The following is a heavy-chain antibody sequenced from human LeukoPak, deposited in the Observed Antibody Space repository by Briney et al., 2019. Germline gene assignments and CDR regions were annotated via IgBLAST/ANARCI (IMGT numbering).Heavy chain of an antibody. V-gene: IGHV4-39*01. CDR2: IYSSGST. CDR1: GGSISSISYY. CDR3: ARRRKYSGYDSS. D-gene: IGHD5-12*01. Sequence: ETLSLTCTVSGGSISSISYYWGWIRQPPGKGLDWIGSIYSSGSTYYNPSLKSRVTISVDTSKNQFSLKLSSVTAADTAVYYCARRRKYSGYDSSWGQGTLVTVSS. J-gene: IGHJ5*02.